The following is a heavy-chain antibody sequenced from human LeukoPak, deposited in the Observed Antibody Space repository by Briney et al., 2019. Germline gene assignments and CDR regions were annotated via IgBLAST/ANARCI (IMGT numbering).Heavy chain of an antibody. Sequence: GGSLRLSCAASGFTVSSNYMSWVRQAPGKGLEGVSVIYSGGSTYYADSVKGRFTISRDNSKNTLYLQMNSLRAEDTAVYYCARDRNGSGSYGHWGQGTLVTVSS. V-gene: IGHV3-66*01. D-gene: IGHD3-10*01. J-gene: IGHJ4*02. CDR2: IYSGGST. CDR3: ARDRNGSGSYGH. CDR1: GFTVSSNY.